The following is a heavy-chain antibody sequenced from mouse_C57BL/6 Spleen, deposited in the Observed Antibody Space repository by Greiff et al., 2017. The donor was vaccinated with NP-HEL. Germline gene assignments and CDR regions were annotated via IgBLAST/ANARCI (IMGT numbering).Heavy chain of an antibody. V-gene: IGHV5-12*01. CDR1: GFTFSDYY. CDR2: ISNGGGST. D-gene: IGHD2-4*01. CDR3: ARAGLRPWFAY. J-gene: IGHJ3*01. Sequence: EVKVVESGGGLVQPGGSLKLSCAASGFTFSDYYMYWVRQTPEKRLEWVAYISNGGGSTYYPDTVKGRFTISRDNAKNTLYLQMSRLKSEDTAMYYCARAGLRPWFAYWGQGTLVTVSA.